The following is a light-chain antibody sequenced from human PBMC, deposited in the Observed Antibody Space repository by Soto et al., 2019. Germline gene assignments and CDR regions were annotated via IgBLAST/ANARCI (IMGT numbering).Light chain of an antibody. V-gene: IGLV1-40*01. CDR3: QSYDKRLTAYV. J-gene: IGLJ1*01. Sequence: QSVLTQPPSVSGAPGQRVTISGSGTSSSIGAGYEVHWYHQLPGTAPKLVVSGNGNRPSGVPDRLSASKSGTSASLAITGLQAEDEGYYYCQSYDKRLTAYVFGTGTKLTVL. CDR2: GNG. CDR1: SSSIGAGYE.